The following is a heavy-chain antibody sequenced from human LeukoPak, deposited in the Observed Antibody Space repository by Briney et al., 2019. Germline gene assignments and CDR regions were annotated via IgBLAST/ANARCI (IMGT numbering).Heavy chain of an antibody. CDR3: ARVDFWSGYPFYYGMDV. J-gene: IGHJ6*02. CDR1: GGSISLYY. V-gene: IGHV4-59*01. CDR2: IYYYGSA. Sequence: SETLSLTCTVSGGSISLYYWTWIRQPPGKGLEWIGHIYYYGSANYNPTLKSRVTISVDTSENQFSLKLSSVTAADTAVYYCARVDFWSGYPFYYGMDVWGQGSTVTVSS. D-gene: IGHD3-3*01.